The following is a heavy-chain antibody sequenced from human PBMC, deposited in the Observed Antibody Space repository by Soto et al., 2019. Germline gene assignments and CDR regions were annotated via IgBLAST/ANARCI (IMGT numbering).Heavy chain of an antibody. Sequence: PGGSLRLSCAASGFTFSSYGMHWVRQAPGKGLERVAVIWYDGSNKYYADSVKGRFTISRDNSKNTLYLQMNSLRAEDTAVYYCARVSRVTSYYYYYYMDVWGKGTTVTAP. CDR1: GFTFSSYG. CDR2: IWYDGSNK. D-gene: IGHD2-21*02. V-gene: IGHV3-33*01. J-gene: IGHJ6*03. CDR3: ARVSRVTSYYYYYYMDV.